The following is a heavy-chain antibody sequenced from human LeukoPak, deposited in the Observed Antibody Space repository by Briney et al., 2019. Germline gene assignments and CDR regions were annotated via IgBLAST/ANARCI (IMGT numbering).Heavy chain of an antibody. V-gene: IGHV3-23*01. CDR3: ALYGSGGSCYSMGGAFDI. CDR2: ISCNGDST. CDR1: GFTFRRYD. J-gene: IGHJ3*02. Sequence: GRSLRLSCAASGFTFRRYDMSWVRQAPGKGLECVSAISCNGDSTYYVDSVKGRFTISRDNSKNTLYLQMNSLRAEDTAVYYCALYGSGGSCYSMGGAFDIWGQGTVVTVPS. D-gene: IGHD2-15*01.